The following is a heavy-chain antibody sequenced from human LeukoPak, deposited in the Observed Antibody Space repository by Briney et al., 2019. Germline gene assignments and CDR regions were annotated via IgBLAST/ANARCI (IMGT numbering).Heavy chain of an antibody. CDR3: ARSTSGSYWGLDY. D-gene: IGHD1-26*01. V-gene: IGHV5-51*01. CDR1: GYSFTSYW. J-gene: IGHJ4*02. CDR2: IYPVDSDT. Sequence: GESLKIPCKGSGYSFTSYWIGWVGQMPGKGLEWMGIIYPVDSDTRYSPSFQGQVTISADKSISTAYLQWSSLKASDAAMYYCARSTSGSYWGLDYWGQGTLVTVSS.